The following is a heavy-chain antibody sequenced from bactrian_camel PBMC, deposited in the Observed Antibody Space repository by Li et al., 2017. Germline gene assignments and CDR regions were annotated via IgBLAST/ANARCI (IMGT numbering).Heavy chain of an antibody. J-gene: IGHJ4*01. CDR3: ATSTSMYVGGLWYWPLDYPK. CDR1: GVTYTMYC. V-gene: IGHV3S55*01. Sequence: HVQLVESGGGSVQAGGSLRLSCAAPGVTYTMYCMAWFRQAPGKEREGVASIDGDGTTTYADSVKGRFTISRDNAKNALYLQMDSLKPEDTAVYYCATSTSMYVGGLWYWPLDYPKWGQGTQVTVS. D-gene: IGHD6*01. CDR2: IDGDGTT.